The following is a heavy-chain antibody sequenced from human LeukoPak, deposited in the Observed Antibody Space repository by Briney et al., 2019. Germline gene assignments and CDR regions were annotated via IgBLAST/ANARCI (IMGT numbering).Heavy chain of an antibody. Sequence: PSETLSLTCTVFGGSISSYYWSWIRQPPGKGLEWIGYIYYSGSTNYNPPLKSRVTISVDTSKNQFSLKLSSVTAADTAVYYCARGIGDYYYYGMDVWGQGTTVTVSS. CDR3: ARGIGDYYYYGMDV. CDR2: IYYSGST. V-gene: IGHV4-59*01. J-gene: IGHJ6*02. CDR1: GGSISSYY. D-gene: IGHD2-15*01.